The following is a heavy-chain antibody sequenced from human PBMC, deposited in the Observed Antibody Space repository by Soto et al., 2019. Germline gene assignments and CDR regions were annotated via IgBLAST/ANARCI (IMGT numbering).Heavy chain of an antibody. Sequence: GESLKISCKGSGYSFTSYWISWVRQMPGKGLEWMGRIDPSDSYTNYSPSFQGHVTISADKSISTAYLQWSSLKASDTAMYYCARHYDILTGYYHYGIDVWGQGTTVTVSS. D-gene: IGHD3-9*01. CDR2: IDPSDSYT. J-gene: IGHJ6*02. V-gene: IGHV5-10-1*01. CDR3: ARHYDILTGYYHYGIDV. CDR1: GYSFTSYW.